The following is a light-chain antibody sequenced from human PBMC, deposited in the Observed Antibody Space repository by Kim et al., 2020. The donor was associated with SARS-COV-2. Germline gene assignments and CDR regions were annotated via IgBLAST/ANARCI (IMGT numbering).Light chain of an antibody. Sequence: ASVGDRVNFTCRASQGISSYLAWFQQKPGQVPKRLIYAASSLQSGVPSRFSGSGSGTEFTLTISSLQPEDFATYYCLQHDSYPLTFGGGTKVDIK. J-gene: IGKJ4*01. V-gene: IGKV1-17*03. CDR1: QGISSY. CDR3: LQHDSYPLT. CDR2: AAS.